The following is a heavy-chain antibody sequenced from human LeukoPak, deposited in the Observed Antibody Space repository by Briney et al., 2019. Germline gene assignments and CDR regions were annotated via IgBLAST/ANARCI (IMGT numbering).Heavy chain of an antibody. CDR1: GFTFDDYA. J-gene: IGHJ3*02. D-gene: IGHD5-18*01. V-gene: IGHV3-30*04. CDR3: ARARSSYGYGDAFDI. CDR2: ISYDGSSK. Sequence: PGRSLRLSCAASGFTFDDYAMHWVRQAPGKGLEWVAVISYDGSSKYYADSVKGRFTISRDNSKNTLYLQMNSLRAEDTAVYYCARARSSYGYGDAFDIWGQGTMVTVSS.